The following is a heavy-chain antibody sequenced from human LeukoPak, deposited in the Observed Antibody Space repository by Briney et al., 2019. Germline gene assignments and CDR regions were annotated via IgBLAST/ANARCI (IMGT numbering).Heavy chain of an antibody. CDR2: IIPNSGGT. V-gene: IGHV1-2*02. D-gene: IGHD2-2*01. CDR1: GYTFTGYY. CDR3: ARDSVVVVPAAIPEYFQH. J-gene: IGHJ1*01. Sequence: GASVKVSCKASGYTFTGYYMHWVRQAPGQGLEWMGGIIPNSGGTNYAQKFQGRVTMTRDTSISTAYMELSRLRSDDTAVYYCARDSVVVVPAAIPEYFQHWGQGTLVTVSS.